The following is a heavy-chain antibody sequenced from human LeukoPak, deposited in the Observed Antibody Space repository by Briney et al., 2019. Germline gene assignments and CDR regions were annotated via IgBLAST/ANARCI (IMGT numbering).Heavy chain of an antibody. CDR3: AREYSGSCGERSDFDY. D-gene: IGHD1-26*01. V-gene: IGHV1-8*01. CDR2: MNPNSGNT. CDR1: GYTFASYD. Sequence: ASVKVSCKASGYTFASYDINWVRQATGQGLEWMGWMNPNSGNTGYAQKFQGRVTMTRNTSISTAYMELSSLRSEDTAVYYCAREYSGSCGERSDFDYWGQGTLVTVSS. J-gene: IGHJ4*02.